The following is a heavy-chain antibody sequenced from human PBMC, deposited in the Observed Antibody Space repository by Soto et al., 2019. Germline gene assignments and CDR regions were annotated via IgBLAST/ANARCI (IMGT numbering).Heavy chain of an antibody. Sequence: PGGSLRLSCAASGFTFSTYAMHWVRQAPGKGLEWVALMSYDGSVKDYADSVKGRFSISRDNSKNTLYLQMHSLRAEDAAVYYCAKDLYSTRSPDFDYWGQGALVTVSS. CDR3: AKDLYSTRSPDFDY. V-gene: IGHV3-30*18. CDR2: MSYDGSVK. J-gene: IGHJ4*02. CDR1: GFTFSTYA. D-gene: IGHD6-13*01.